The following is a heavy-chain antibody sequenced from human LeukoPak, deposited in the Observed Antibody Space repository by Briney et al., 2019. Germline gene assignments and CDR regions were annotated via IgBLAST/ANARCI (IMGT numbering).Heavy chain of an antibody. CDR2: IYHSGST. CDR1: GASISGSGYY. Sequence: SETLSLTCTVSGASISGSGYYWGWIRQPPGKGLEWIGSIYHSGSTYYNPSLKSRVTISVDTSKNQFSLKLSSVTAADTAVYYCARVRYYDSSGYYPYYFDYWGQGTLVTVSS. CDR3: ARVRYYDSSGYYPYYFDY. J-gene: IGHJ4*02. V-gene: IGHV4-39*07. D-gene: IGHD3-22*01.